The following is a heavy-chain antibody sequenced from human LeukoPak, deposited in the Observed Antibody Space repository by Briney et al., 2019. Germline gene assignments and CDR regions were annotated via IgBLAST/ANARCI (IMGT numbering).Heavy chain of an antibody. CDR3: AIPPLSGTGSSRPLAGVDA. D-gene: IGHD3-10*01. V-gene: IGHV3-7*01. CDR1: GFTVSSNY. CDR2: IKQDASEK. Sequence: GGSLRLSCAASGFTVSSNYMSWVRQAPGKGLEWVANIKQDASEKNYLDSVKGRFTISRDNAKNSLYLQMNSLRAEDTAVYYCAIPPLSGTGSSRPLAGVDAWGQGTAVTVSS. J-gene: IGHJ6*02.